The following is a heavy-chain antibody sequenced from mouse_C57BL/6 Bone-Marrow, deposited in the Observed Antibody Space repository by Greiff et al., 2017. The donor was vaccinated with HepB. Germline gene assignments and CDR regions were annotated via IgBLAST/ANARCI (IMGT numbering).Heavy chain of an antibody. CDR2: IYPGNSDT. CDR1: GYTFTSYW. Sequence: DVKLQESGTVLARPGASVKMSCKTSGYTFTSYWMHWVKQRPGQGLEWIGAIYPGNSDTSYNQKFKGKAKLTAVTSASTAYMELSSLTNEDSAVYYCTRWLLQDYYAMDYWGQGTSVTVSS. J-gene: IGHJ4*01. D-gene: IGHD2-3*01. V-gene: IGHV1-5*01. CDR3: TRWLLQDYYAMDY.